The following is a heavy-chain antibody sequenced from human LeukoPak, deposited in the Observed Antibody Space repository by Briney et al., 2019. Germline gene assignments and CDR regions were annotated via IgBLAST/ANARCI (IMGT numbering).Heavy chain of an antibody. V-gene: IGHV3-30*04. CDR1: GFTFRNHA. J-gene: IGHJ6*03. CDR2: ISYDGSNK. D-gene: IGHD1-26*01. Sequence: GGSLRLSCTASGFTFRNHAMHWVRQAPGKGLEWVAVISYDGSNKYYADSVKGRFTISRDNSKNTLYLQMNSLRAEDTAVYYCAREAVGATPIYYYYYMDVWGKGTTVTVSS. CDR3: AREAVGATPIYYYYYMDV.